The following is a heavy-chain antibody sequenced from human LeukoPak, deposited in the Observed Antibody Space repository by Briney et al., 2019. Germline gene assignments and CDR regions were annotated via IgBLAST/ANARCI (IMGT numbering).Heavy chain of an antibody. CDR2: ISAYNGNT. D-gene: IGHD6-19*01. V-gene: IGHV1-18*01. CDR3: ARDPLSSTWSNYYHAMDV. CDR1: DYSFTSYA. Sequence: ASVTVSCKASDYSFTSYAINWARQAPGQGLEWLGWISAYNGNTNYAQKFQDRVTLTTDASTSTAYLELRSLTSDDTAVYYCARDPLSSTWSNYYHAMDVWGPGTTVTVSS. J-gene: IGHJ6*02.